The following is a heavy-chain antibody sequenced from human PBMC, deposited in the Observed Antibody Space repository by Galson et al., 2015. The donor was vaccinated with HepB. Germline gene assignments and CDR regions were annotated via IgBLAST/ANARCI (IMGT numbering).Heavy chain of an antibody. D-gene: IGHD6-6*01. V-gene: IGHV3-48*03. CDR3: ARDLRGQEGSSFDY. J-gene: IGHJ4*02. CDR2: ISISGSSV. Sequence: SLRLSCAASGFTFSSYEMNWVRHIPGEGLEWVSYISISGSSVYYADSVKGRFTISRDNAKNSLYLQMNSLRVEDTAVYYCARDLRGQEGSSFDYCGQGTLVTVSS. CDR1: GFTFSSYE.